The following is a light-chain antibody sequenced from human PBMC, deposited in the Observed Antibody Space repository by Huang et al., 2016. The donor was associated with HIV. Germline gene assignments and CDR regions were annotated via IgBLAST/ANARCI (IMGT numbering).Light chain of an antibody. CDR3: QQYNTYPPT. J-gene: IGKJ5*01. CDR2: SAS. V-gene: IGKV1-16*02. CDR1: QGIGNY. Sequence: DIQMTQSPSSLYASVGDTGTITCRASQGIGNYLAWFQQKPGKAPKSLIYSASNLQRGVTSKFSGSGSGTDFTLTISSLQSEDFATSYCQQYNTYPPTFGQGTRLEMK.